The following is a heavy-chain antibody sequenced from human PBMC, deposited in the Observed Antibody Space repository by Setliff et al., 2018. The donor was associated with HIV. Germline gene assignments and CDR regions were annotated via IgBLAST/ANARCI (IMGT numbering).Heavy chain of an antibody. Sequence: ASVKVSCKASGYTFITYYMHWVRQAPGQGLEWMGIINPSGGSTNYAQKFQGRVTMTRDTSTSTVYMELSSLRSEDTAVYYCARDHMSVGAWVGATSRGLFQHWGQGTRVTVS. CDR2: INPSGGST. D-gene: IGHD1-26*01. CDR1: GYTFITYY. J-gene: IGHJ1*01. V-gene: IGHV1-46*01. CDR3: ARDHMSVGAWVGATSRGLFQH.